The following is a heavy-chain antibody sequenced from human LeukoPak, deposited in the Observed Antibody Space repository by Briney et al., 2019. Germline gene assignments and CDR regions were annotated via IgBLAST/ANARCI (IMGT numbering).Heavy chain of an antibody. D-gene: IGHD3-10*01. J-gene: IGHJ4*02. CDR2: ISGTGSST. CDR3: AKRADGSGTYPIDY. V-gene: IGHV3-23*01. CDR1: GFTFSNYG. Sequence: GGSLRLSCAASGFTFSNYGMSWVRQAPGKGLEWVSGISGTGSSTYHADSVKGRFTISRDNSKNTLYLRMTSLRAGDTAVYCCAKRADGSGTYPIDYWGQGTLVTVSS.